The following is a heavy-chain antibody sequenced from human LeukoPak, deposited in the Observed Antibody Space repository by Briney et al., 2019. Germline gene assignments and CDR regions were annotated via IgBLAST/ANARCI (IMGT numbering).Heavy chain of an antibody. CDR3: ARGSYTSTYSFDY. CDR2: IYHSGST. Sequence: SETLSLTCTVSGYSISSGYYWGWIRQPPGKGLEWIGSIYHSGSTNYNPSLKSRVTISVDTSKNQFSLKLSSVTAADTAVYYCARGSYTSTYSFDYWGQGTLVTVSS. CDR1: GYSISSGYY. D-gene: IGHD6-13*01. J-gene: IGHJ4*02. V-gene: IGHV4-38-2*02.